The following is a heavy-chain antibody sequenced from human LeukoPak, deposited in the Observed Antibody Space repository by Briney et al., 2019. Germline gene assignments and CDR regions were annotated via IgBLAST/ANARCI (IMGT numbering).Heavy chain of an antibody. CDR3: ATRVPYGDYADY. Sequence: GGSLRLSCAASGFTFSDHYMDWVRQAPGKGLEWVGRTRNKANSYTTEYAASVKGRFTISRDGSKNSLYLQMNSLKTEDTAVYYCATRVPYGDYADYWGQGTLVTVSS. D-gene: IGHD4-17*01. CDR2: TRNKANSYTT. V-gene: IGHV3-72*01. CDR1: GFTFSDHY. J-gene: IGHJ4*02.